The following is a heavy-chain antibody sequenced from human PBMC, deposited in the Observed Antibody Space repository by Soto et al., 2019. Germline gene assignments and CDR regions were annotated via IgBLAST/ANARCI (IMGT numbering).Heavy chain of an antibody. CDR2: ISYDGSNK. CDR3: ARQHYSNYVHNKKWFGP. Sequence: VRSLRRSGSASGFTFSSYAMHWVRQSPVKGLEWVAVISYDGSNKYYAYSVKGRFTISRDNSKNTLYLQMNSLRAEDTAVYYSARQHYSNYVHNKKWFGPWDQRTRVTVSS. J-gene: IGHJ5*02. CDR1: GFTFSSYA. V-gene: IGHV3-30-3*01. D-gene: IGHD4-4*01.